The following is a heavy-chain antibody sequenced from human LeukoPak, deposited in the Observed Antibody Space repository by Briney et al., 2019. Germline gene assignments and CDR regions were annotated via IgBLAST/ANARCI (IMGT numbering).Heavy chain of an antibody. CDR3: AKEGRSLQTY. D-gene: IGHD5-24*01. J-gene: IGHJ4*02. Sequence: GGSLRLSCAASGFMFSSNWMSWVRLAPGKGLEWVANIKEDGTETYYVDSVKSRFTISRDNAKNSLYLQMNSLRVEDTAVYYCAKEGRSLQTYWGQGTLVTVSS. CDR2: IKEDGTET. CDR1: GFMFSSNW. V-gene: IGHV3-7*03.